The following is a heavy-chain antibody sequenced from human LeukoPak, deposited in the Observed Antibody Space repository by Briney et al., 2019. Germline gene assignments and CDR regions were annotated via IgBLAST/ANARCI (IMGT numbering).Heavy chain of an antibody. CDR3: AKGAGFQPAQKWAAYYYYVDV. D-gene: IGHD1-26*01. CDR2: IRYDGGNK. V-gene: IGHV3-30*02. CDR1: GFTFSSYG. Sequence: GGSLRLSCATSGFTFSSYGMHWVRQAPDMGLEWVAFIRYDGGNKYYADSVKGRFSISRNNSQNTLFLHMNSLRSEDTAMYYCAKGAGFQPAQKWAAYYYYVDVWGKGTTVTISS. J-gene: IGHJ6*03.